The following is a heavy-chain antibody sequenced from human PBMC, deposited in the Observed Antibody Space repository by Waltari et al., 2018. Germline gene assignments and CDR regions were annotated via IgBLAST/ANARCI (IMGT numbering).Heavy chain of an antibody. J-gene: IGHJ4*02. D-gene: IGHD7-27*01. CDR3: ARSHRPGVAKGGFDY. CDR1: GGSISSSSYY. V-gene: IGHV4-39*01. Sequence: QLQLQESGPGLVKPSETLSLTCTVSGGSISSSSYYWGWIRQPPGKGLEWIGSIYYSGSTYYNPSLKSLVTISVDTSKNQFSLKLSSVTAADTAVYYCARSHRPGVAKGGFDYWGQGTLVTVSS. CDR2: IYYSGST.